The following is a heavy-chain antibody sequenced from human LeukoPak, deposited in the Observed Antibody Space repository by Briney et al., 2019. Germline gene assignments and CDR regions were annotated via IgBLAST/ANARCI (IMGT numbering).Heavy chain of an antibody. J-gene: IGHJ3*02. D-gene: IGHD2-2*01. V-gene: IGHV3-48*04. CDR1: GFTFSSYS. Sequence: GGSLRLSCAASGFTFSSYSTNWVRQAPGKGLEWVSYISSSGSTIYYADSVKGRFTISRDNAKNSLYLQMNSLRAEDTAVYYCASVVVVPAAHDAFDIWGQGTMVTVSS. CDR2: ISSSGSTI. CDR3: ASVVVVPAAHDAFDI.